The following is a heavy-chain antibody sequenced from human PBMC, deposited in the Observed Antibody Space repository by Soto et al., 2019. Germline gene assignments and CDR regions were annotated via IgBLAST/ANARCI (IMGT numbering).Heavy chain of an antibody. CDR2: IWYDGSNK. V-gene: IGHV3-33*01. Sequence: QVQLVESGGGVVQPGRSLRLSCAASGFTFSSYGMHWVRQAPGKGLEWVAVIWYDGSNKYYADSVKGRFTISRDNFKNTLYLQMNSLRAEDTAVYYCARDHYDTHFDYWGQGTLVTVSS. D-gene: IGHD3-22*01. J-gene: IGHJ4*02. CDR1: GFTFSSYG. CDR3: ARDHYDTHFDY.